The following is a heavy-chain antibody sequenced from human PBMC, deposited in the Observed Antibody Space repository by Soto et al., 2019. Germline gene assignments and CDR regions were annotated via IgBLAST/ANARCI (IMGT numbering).Heavy chain of an antibody. CDR2: IWYDGSNK. V-gene: IGHV3-33*01. Sequence: QVQLVESGGGVVQPGRSLRLSCAASGFTFSSYGMHWVRQAPGKGLEWVAVIWYDGSNKYYADPVKGRFTISRDNSKNTLYLQMNSLRAEDTAVYYCARDSPDYGYDYWGQGTLVTVSS. CDR3: ARDSPDYGYDY. D-gene: IGHD4-17*01. CDR1: GFTFSSYG. J-gene: IGHJ4*02.